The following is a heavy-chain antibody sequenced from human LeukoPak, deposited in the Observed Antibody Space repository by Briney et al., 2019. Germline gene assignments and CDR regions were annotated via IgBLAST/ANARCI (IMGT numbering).Heavy chain of an antibody. CDR2: MNPNSGNT. D-gene: IGHD3-9*01. CDR3: ARGVLRYFDWLLRSLDY. J-gene: IGHJ4*02. Sequence: ASVKVSCKASGYTFTSYDINWVRQATGQGLEWMGWMNPNSGNTGYAQKFQGRVTMTRNTSISTAYMELSSLRSEDTAVYYCARGVLRYFDWLLRSLDYWGQGTLVTVSS. V-gene: IGHV1-8*01. CDR1: GYTFTSYD.